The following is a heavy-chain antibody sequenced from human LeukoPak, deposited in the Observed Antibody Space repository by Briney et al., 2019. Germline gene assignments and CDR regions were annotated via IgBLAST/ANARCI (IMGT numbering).Heavy chain of an antibody. CDR2: IYYRGST. V-gene: IGHV4-59*01. Sequence: SETLSLTCTVSGGSISSYYLSWIRQPPGKGLEWIAYIYYRGSTNYNPSLKSRVTISVDTSKNQFSLKLSSVTAADKAVYYCGRGSYSGYDFDYWGQGTLVTVSS. CDR1: GGSISSYY. D-gene: IGHD5-12*01. CDR3: GRGSYSGYDFDY. J-gene: IGHJ4*02.